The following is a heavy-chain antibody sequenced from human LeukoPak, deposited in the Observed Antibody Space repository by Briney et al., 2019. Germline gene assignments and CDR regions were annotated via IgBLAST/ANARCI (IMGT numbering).Heavy chain of an antibody. Sequence: ASVKVSCKASGYTFTGYYMHWVRQAPGQGLEWMGRINPNSGGTNYAQKFQGRVTMTRDTSINTAYMELSRLRSDDTAVYYCARDKYSGNDDFDIWGQGTMVTVSS. J-gene: IGHJ3*02. CDR2: INPNSGGT. D-gene: IGHD1-26*01. CDR3: ARDKYSGNDDFDI. CDR1: GYTFTGYY. V-gene: IGHV1-2*06.